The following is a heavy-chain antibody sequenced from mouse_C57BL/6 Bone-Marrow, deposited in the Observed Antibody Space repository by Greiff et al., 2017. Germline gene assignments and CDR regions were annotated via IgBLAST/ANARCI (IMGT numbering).Heavy chain of an antibody. D-gene: IGHD1-1*01. CDR1: GFTFSSYT. J-gene: IGHJ1*03. V-gene: IGHV5-9*01. CDR3: SRQVTTVLATKYFDV. Sequence: EVNLVESGGGLVKPGGSLKLSCAASGFTFSSYTMSWVRQTPEKRLQWVAAISGGGGNTYYPDSVKGRFTISRDNDKNILYLQMNSLRSEDTALYYCSRQVTTVLATKYFDVWGTGTTVTVSS. CDR2: ISGGGGNT.